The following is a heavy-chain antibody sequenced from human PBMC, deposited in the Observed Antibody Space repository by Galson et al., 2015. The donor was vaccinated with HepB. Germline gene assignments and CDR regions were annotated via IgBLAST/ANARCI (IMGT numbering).Heavy chain of an antibody. CDR3: ARGWGSSESYSGCFDY. Sequence: QSGAEVKKPGASVKVSCKASGYTFTGYFIHWVRQAPGQGLEWMGWINPNSGGTKFAQKFQGRVIMTRDTSISTAYMELTSLIFDDTAVYYCARGWGSSESYSGCFDYRGQGTLVTVSS. V-gene: IGHV1-2*02. CDR2: INPNSGGT. D-gene: IGHD3-22*01. J-gene: IGHJ4*02. CDR1: GYTFTGYF.